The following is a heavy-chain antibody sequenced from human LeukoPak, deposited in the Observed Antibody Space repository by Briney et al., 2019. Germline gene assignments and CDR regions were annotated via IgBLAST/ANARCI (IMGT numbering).Heavy chain of an antibody. Sequence: GGSLRLSCVASGFTFGKYWMSWVRQAPGKGLEWVSYISSSSSTIYYADSVKGRFTISRDNAKNSLYLQMNSLRAEDTAVYYCARAQAGRDGYNYPPYFDYWGQGTLVTISS. CDR2: ISSSSSTI. J-gene: IGHJ4*02. CDR1: GFTFGKYW. V-gene: IGHV3-48*01. D-gene: IGHD5-24*01. CDR3: ARAQAGRDGYNYPPYFDY.